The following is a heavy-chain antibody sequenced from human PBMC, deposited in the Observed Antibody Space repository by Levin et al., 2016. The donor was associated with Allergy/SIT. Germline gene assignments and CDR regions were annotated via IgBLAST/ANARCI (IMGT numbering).Heavy chain of an antibody. D-gene: IGHD6-19*01. V-gene: IGHV3-23*01. CDR2: ISGSGGST. CDR3: AKLTQWLHYWYFDL. Sequence: GESLKISCAASGFTFSSYAMSWVRQAPGKGLEWVSAISGSGGSTYYADSVKGRFTISRDNSKNTLYLQMNSLRAEDTAVYYCAKLTQWLHYWYFDLWGRGTLVTVSS. CDR1: GFTFSSYA. J-gene: IGHJ2*01.